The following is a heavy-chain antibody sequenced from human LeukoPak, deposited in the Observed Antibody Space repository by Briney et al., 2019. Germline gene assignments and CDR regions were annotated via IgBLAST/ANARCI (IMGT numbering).Heavy chain of an antibody. CDR3: ARGGVEVTVEH. D-gene: IGHD2-21*02. CDR2: IYYSGST. CDR1: GGSISSSSYY. Sequence: SETLSLTCTVSGGSISSSSYYWGWIRQPPGKGLEWIGSIYYSGSTYYNPSLKSRVTISVDTSKNQFSLKLSSVTAADTAVYYCARGGVEVTVEHWGQGTLVTVSS. V-gene: IGHV4-39*07. J-gene: IGHJ1*01.